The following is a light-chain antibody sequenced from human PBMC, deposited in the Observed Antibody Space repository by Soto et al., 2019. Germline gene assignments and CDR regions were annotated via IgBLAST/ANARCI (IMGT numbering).Light chain of an antibody. CDR1: QSLLHSNGYNY. J-gene: IGKJ2*01. CDR2: LGS. CDR3: MQALQSPYT. V-gene: IGKV2-28*01. Sequence: DIVMTQSPLSLPVTPGEPDSISCRSSQSLLHSNGYNYLDWYLQKPGESPQLLISLGSNRASGVPARFSGSGSATDFTLNIARVEAEDFGVYYCMQALQSPYTFGQGTKLEIK.